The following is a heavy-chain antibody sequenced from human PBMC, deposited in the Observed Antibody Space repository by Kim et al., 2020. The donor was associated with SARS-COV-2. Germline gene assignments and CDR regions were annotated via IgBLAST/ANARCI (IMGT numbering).Heavy chain of an antibody. Sequence: SETLSLTCAVSGGSISSSNWWSWVRQPPGKGLEWIVEIYHSGSTNYNPSLKSRVTISVDKSKNQFSLKLSSVTAADTAVYYCARDNTHRAWFDPWGQGTLVTVSS. CDR3: ARDNTHRAWFDP. CDR2: IYHSGST. D-gene: IGHD2-2*02. J-gene: IGHJ5*02. CDR1: GGSISSSNW. V-gene: IGHV4-4*02.